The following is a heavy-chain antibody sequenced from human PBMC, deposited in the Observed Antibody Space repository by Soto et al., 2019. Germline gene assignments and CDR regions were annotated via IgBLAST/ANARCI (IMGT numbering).Heavy chain of an antibody. J-gene: IGHJ4*02. V-gene: IGHV3-23*01. CDR1: GFTFSSYA. CDR3: AKVGDSSGYYYGPIDY. Sequence: GGSLRLSCAASGFTFSSYAMSWVRQAPGKGLEWVSAISGSGGSTYYADSVKGRFTISRDNSKITLYLQMNSLRAEDTAVYYCAKVGDSSGYYYGPIDYWGQGTLVTVSS. CDR2: ISGSGGST. D-gene: IGHD3-22*01.